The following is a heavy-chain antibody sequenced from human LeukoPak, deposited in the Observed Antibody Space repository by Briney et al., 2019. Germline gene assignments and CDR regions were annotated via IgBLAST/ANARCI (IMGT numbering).Heavy chain of an antibody. CDR2: IYPGDPET. D-gene: IGHD1-26*01. V-gene: IGHV5-51*01. CDR1: GYNFTNYW. Sequence: GESLKISCKGSGYNFTNYWIGWVRQMPGKGLEWMGIIYPGDPETRYSPSFQGQVTISADKSISTAYLQWSSLKASDTAMYYCARRRDLYSGSYYPFDYWGQGTLVTVSS. J-gene: IGHJ4*02. CDR3: ARRRDLYSGSYYPFDY.